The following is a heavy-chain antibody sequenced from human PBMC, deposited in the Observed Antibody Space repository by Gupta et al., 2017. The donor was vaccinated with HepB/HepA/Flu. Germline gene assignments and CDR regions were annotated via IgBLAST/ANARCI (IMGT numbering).Heavy chain of an antibody. CDR2: IIPILGIA. J-gene: IGHJ4*02. D-gene: IGHD6-13*01. Sequence: QVQLVQSGAELKKPGSSVKVSCQASGGTFSSYAISWVRQAPGQGLEWMGRIIPILGIANYAQKFQGRVTITADKSTSTAYMELSSLRSEDTAVYYCERVSSTGIWDYWGQGNLVTVSS. CDR3: ERVSSTGIWDY. V-gene: IGHV1-69*04. CDR1: GGTFSSYA.